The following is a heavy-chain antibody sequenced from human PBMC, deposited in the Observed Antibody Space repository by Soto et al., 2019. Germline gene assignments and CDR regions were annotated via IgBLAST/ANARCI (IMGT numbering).Heavy chain of an antibody. J-gene: IGHJ4*02. CDR3: ARHDIVATIFDY. CDR1: GGSISSYY. V-gene: IGHV4-59*08. D-gene: IGHD5-12*01. CDR2: IYYSGST. Sequence: PSETLSLTCTVSGGSISSYYWSWIRQPPGKGLEWIGYIYYSGSTNYNPSLKSRVTISVDTSKNQFSLKLSSVTAADTAVYYCARHDIVATIFDYWGQGTLVTGSS.